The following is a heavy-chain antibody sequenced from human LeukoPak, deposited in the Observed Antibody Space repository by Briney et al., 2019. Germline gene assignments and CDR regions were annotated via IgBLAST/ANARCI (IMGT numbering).Heavy chain of an antibody. CDR1: GGFFSGYY. V-gene: IGHV4-34*01. J-gene: IGHJ6*03. Sequence: SETQSLTCAVDGGFFSGYYWSWIRQPRERGVEWMGEFNHSGNTNYNPSLKGRVTISVDTSKNQFSLKLSSVTAADTDVYYCARGREYYYDSSGYRPYYYMDVWGKGTTVTVSS. CDR2: FNHSGNT. D-gene: IGHD3-22*01. CDR3: ARGREYYYDSSGYRPYYYMDV.